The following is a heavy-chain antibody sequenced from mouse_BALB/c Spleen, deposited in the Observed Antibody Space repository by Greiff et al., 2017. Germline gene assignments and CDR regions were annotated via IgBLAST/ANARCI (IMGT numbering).Heavy chain of an antibody. Sequence: QVHVKQSGPGLVAPSQSLSITCTVSGFSLTSYGVHWVRQPPGKGLEWLGVIWAGGSTNYNSALMSRLSISKDNSKSQVFLKMNSLQTDDIAMYYCARGDGPRYFDVWGAGTTVTVSS. D-gene: IGHD2-3*01. CDR2: IWAGGST. J-gene: IGHJ1*01. CDR3: ARGDGPRYFDV. V-gene: IGHV2-9*02. CDR1: GFSLTSYG.